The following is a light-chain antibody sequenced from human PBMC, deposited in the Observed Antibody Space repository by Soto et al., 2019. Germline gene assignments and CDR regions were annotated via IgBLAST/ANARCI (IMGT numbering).Light chain of an antibody. CDR1: QSISSW. V-gene: IGKV1-5*03. CDR3: QQYNSYRWT. CDR2: KAS. Sequence: DIQMTQSPSTLSASVGDRVTITCRASQSISSWLAWYQQKPGKAPKLLIYKASSLESGVPSRFXXSGXGTEFTLTISXXQPDDFATYYCQQYNSYRWTFGQGTKVEIK. J-gene: IGKJ1*01.